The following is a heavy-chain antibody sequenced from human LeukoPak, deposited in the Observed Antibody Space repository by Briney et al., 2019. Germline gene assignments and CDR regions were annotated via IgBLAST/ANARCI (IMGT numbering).Heavy chain of an antibody. J-gene: IGHJ4*01. CDR3: ARAIEREGITFDY. Sequence: SETLSLTCAVYGGSFSGYYWSWLRQPPGKGLEWIGEINHSGSTNYNPSLKSRVTISVDTSKNQFSLKLSSVTAADTAVYYCARAIEREGITFDYWGQEPWSPSPQ. CDR1: GGSFSGYY. D-gene: IGHD5-24*01. V-gene: IGHV4-34*01. CDR2: INHSGST.